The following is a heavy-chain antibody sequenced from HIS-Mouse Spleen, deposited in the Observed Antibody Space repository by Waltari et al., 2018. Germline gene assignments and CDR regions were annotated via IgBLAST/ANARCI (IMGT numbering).Heavy chain of an antibody. V-gene: IGHV1-2*02. CDR3: ARDLGGFGSSSVFDY. D-gene: IGHD6-6*01. Sequence: QVQLVQSGAEVKKPGASVKVSCKASGYTFTGYYMHWVRQAPGQGLEWMGWINPNSGGTNYAQKFQGRVTMTRDTSISTAYMELSRLRSDDTAVYYCARDLGGFGSSSVFDYWGQGTLVTVSS. J-gene: IGHJ4*02. CDR1: GYTFTGYY. CDR2: INPNSGGT.